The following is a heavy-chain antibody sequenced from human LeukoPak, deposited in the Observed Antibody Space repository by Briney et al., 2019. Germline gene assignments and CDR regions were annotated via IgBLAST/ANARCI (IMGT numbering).Heavy chain of an antibody. D-gene: IGHD2-2*01. V-gene: IGHV3-23*01. CDR1: GFTFSSYA. J-gene: IGHJ6*03. Sequence: GGSLRLSCAASGFTFSSYAMMWVRQAPGKGLEWVSTVVASYEGTFYANSVKGRFTISRDNSKNTLYLQMNSLRAEDTAVYYCAKDWGYCSSTSCYTLYYMDVWGKGTTVTVSS. CDR3: AKDWGYCSSTSCYTLYYMDV. CDR2: VVASYEGT.